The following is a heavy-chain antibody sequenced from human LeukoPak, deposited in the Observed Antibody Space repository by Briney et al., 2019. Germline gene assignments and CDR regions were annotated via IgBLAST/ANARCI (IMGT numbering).Heavy chain of an antibody. V-gene: IGHV3-23*01. Sequence: PGVSLRLSCAASGFTFRSHAMSWVRQARGKGLEWVSAIIFSGFSTYYADSVKGRFTISRDNSKNTLYLQMNSLRAEDTAVYYCAKAMPTRITIFDDGDEYYFDYWGQGTLVTVSS. CDR3: AKAMPTRITIFDDGDEYYFDY. J-gene: IGHJ4*02. CDR1: GFTFRSHA. CDR2: IIFSGFST. D-gene: IGHD3-3*01.